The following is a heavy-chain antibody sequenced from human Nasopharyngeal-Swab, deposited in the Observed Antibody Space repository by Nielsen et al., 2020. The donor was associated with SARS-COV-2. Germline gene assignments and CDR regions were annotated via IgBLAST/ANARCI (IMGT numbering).Heavy chain of an antibody. Sequence: ASVKVSCKASGYTFINYGITWVRQAPGQGREGRGGSSPNNRGTAYAQKFQGRVTVTTDTSTNTAYMELRSLRSDDTAIYYCARKRGEKYLSQFDYWGQGTLVTVSS. CDR2: SSPNNRGT. CDR3: ARKRGEKYLSQFDY. V-gene: IGHV1-18*01. D-gene: IGHD3-16*01. CDR1: GYTFINYG. J-gene: IGHJ4*02.